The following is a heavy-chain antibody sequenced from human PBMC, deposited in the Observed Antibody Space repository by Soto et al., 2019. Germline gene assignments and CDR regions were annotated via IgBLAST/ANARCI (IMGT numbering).Heavy chain of an antibody. D-gene: IGHD3-16*01. CDR2: ISASGTDI. CDR3: AKGDWLDN. J-gene: IGHJ5*02. Sequence: EVQLLESGGGLVQPGGSLRLSCATSGFTFSIYSMNWVRQAPGKGLEWVSLISASGTDIYYADTVKGRFTISRDNSKNTLYLQMNSLRAEDSALYSCAKGDWLDNWGQGTLVTVSS. CDR1: GFTFSIYS. V-gene: IGHV3-23*01.